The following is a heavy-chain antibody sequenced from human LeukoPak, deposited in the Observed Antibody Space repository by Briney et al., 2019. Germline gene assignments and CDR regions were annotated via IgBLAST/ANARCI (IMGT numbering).Heavy chain of an antibody. CDR3: GSSSSIYWYFDL. D-gene: IGHD6-13*01. CDR2: VYYSGST. J-gene: IGHJ2*01. Sequence: PSETLSLTCTVSGGSISSYYWSWIRQPPGRGLEWIGFVYYSGSTNYNPSLKSRVTMSVDTSKSQFSLKLTSVTPADTAVYYCGSSSSIYWYFDLWGRGTLVTVSS. V-gene: IGHV4-59*08. CDR1: GGSISSYY.